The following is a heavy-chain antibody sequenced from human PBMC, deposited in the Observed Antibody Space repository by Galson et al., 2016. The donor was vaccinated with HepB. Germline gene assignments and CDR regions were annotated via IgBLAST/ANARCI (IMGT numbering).Heavy chain of an antibody. CDR1: GYTLTTYY. CDR2: INPNSGGT. CDR3: ARLARVADFYQDGMDV. D-gene: IGHD2-2*01. Sequence: SVKVSCKASGYTLTTYYIHWVRQAPGQGLEWMGWINPNSGGTNYVQKFRGRFTMTRDTSINTAYMELSGLRSDDTAVYYCARLARVADFYQDGMDVWGQGTTVTVSS. J-gene: IGHJ6*02. V-gene: IGHV1-2*02.